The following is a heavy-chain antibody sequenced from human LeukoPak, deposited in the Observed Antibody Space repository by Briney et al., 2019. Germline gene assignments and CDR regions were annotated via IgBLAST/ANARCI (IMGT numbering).Heavy chain of an antibody. CDR3: ARDRHSSGWSGDFDY. D-gene: IGHD6-19*01. V-gene: IGHV3-21*01. Sequence: PGGSLRLSCAASGFTFSSYSMNWVRQAPGKGQELVSSISSSSSYIYYADSVKGRFTISRDNAKNSLYLQMNSLRAEDTAVYYCARDRHSSGWSGDFDYWGQGTLVTVSS. CDR1: GFTFSSYS. J-gene: IGHJ4*02. CDR2: ISSSSSYI.